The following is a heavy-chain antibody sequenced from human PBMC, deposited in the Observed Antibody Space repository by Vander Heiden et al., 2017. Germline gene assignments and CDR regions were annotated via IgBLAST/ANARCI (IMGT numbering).Heavy chain of an antibody. Sequence: QVQLPESVPGLLKASQALCLTCNVSGASIGSAFYWTWIRLHTGKGLEWFGYIENTGRRSYSPSLKPRISMSVDTSKNQFSLNLNSVTAADTAGYYCARGVDTYARQIDLWGQGTLVTVSS. CDR2: IENTGRR. CDR1: GASIGSAFY. V-gene: IGHV4-31*03. J-gene: IGHJ1*01. CDR3: ARGVDTYARQIDL. D-gene: IGHD2-2*01.